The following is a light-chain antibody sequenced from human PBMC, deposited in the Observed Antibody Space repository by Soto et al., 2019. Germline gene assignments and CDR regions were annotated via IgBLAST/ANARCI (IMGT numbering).Light chain of an antibody. CDR1: QSVSST. Sequence: SPGTLSLSPGERATLSCRASQSVSSTYLAWYRHKPGQAPRLLIYDASNRATGIPARFSGSGSGTDFTLTISGLQSEDSAIYFCQQYNNWPFSFGQGTLLEI. V-gene: IGKV3D-15*01. CDR2: DAS. CDR3: QQYNNWPFS. J-gene: IGKJ5*01.